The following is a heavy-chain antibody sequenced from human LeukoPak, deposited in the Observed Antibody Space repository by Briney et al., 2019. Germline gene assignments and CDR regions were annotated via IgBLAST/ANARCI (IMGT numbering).Heavy chain of an antibody. CDR1: GFTFSRYS. CDR2: ISSSSTI. J-gene: IGHJ4*02. V-gene: IGHV3-48*01. D-gene: IGHD5-18*01. Sequence: GGSLRLSCAASGFTFSRYSMNWVRQAPGKGLEWVAYISSSSTIYYADSVKGRFTISRDNAKNSVHLQMNSLRAEDTAVYYCARSLWPEDYWGQGTLVTVSS. CDR3: ARSLWPEDY.